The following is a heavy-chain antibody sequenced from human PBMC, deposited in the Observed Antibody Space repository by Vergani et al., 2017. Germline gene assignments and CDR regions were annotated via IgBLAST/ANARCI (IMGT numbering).Heavy chain of an antibody. V-gene: IGHV4-30-4*08. J-gene: IGHJ4*02. D-gene: IGHD6-13*01. Sequence: LEESGGGSVKPGGSLRLSCAASGFKFSDHYMSWIRQAPGKGLEWIGYIYYSGSTYYNPSLKSRVTISVDTSKNQFSLKLSSVTAADTAVYYCARSVGYSSSWCDYWGQGTLVTVSS. CDR2: IYYSGST. CDR3: ARSVGYSSSWCDY. CDR1: GFKFSDHY.